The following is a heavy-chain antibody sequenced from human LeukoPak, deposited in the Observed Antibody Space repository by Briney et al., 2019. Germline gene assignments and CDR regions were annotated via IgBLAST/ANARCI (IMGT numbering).Heavy chain of an antibody. D-gene: IGHD5-12*01. J-gene: IGHJ4*02. CDR3: ARQRRYSGYVY. V-gene: IGHV4-39*01. CDR2: IFYSGST. CDR1: SGSISTSNYY. Sequence: SETLSLTCTVSSGSISTSNYYWGWVRQPPGKALEWIGNIFYSGSTYYSPSLKSRVTISLDTSRNQFSLKLNSVTAADTAVYYCARQRRYSGYVYWGQGTLVTVSS.